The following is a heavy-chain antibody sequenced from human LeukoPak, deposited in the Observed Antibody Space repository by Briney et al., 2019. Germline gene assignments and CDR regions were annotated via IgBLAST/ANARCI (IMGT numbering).Heavy chain of an antibody. Sequence: PGGFPGPSCAVSGFPLRNYWQRWGRPASGKGLEWVANINQDGSEKHYRDSVKGRFTISRDNAKNALYLQMNSLRAEDTAVYFCVSTMTFYYWGQGTLVTVSS. J-gene: IGHJ4*02. CDR2: INQDGSEK. V-gene: IGHV3-7*01. CDR1: GFPLRNYW. D-gene: IGHD3-22*01. CDR3: VSTMTFYY.